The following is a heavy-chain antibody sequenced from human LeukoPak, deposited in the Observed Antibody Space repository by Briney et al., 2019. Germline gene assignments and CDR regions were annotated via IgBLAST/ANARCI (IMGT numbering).Heavy chain of an antibody. D-gene: IGHD3-10*01. CDR2: INHSGST. Sequence: KASETLSLTCAVYGGSFSGYYWSWIRQPPGKGLEWIGEINHSGSTNYNPSLKSRVTISVDTSKNQFSLKLSSVTAADTAVYYCAREGPKGHYYWGQGTLVTVSS. V-gene: IGHV4-34*01. CDR1: GGSFSGYY. J-gene: IGHJ4*02. CDR3: AREGPKGHYY.